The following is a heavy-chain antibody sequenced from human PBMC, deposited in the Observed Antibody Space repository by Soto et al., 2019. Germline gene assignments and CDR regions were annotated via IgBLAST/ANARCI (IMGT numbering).Heavy chain of an antibody. CDR2: ISSNGGST. V-gene: IGHV3-64D*08. Sequence: GGSLRLSCSASGFTFSSYAMHWVRQAPGKGLEYVSAISSNGGSTYYADSVKGRFTISRDNSKNTLYLQMSSLRAEDTAVYYCVKSSGAGVGYYYYGMDVWGQGTTVTVSS. J-gene: IGHJ6*02. CDR1: GFTFSSYA. D-gene: IGHD1-26*01. CDR3: VKSSGAGVGYYYYGMDV.